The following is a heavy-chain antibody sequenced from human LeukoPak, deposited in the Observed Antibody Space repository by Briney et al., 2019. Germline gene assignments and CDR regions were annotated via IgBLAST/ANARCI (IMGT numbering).Heavy chain of an antibody. D-gene: IGHD3-10*01. CDR3: ARSKYYYGSGSYYNSPFDY. CDR1: GGSISSYY. CDR2: IYYSGST. J-gene: IGHJ4*02. Sequence: SETLSLTCTVSGGSISSYYWSWIRQPPGKGLEWIGYIYYSGSTNYNPSLKSRVTISVDTSKNQFSLKLSSVTAADTAVYYCARSKYYYGSGSYYNSPFDYWGQGTLVTVSS. V-gene: IGHV4-59*08.